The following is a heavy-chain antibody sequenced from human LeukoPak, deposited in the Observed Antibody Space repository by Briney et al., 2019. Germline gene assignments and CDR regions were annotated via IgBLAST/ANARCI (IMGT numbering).Heavy chain of an antibody. J-gene: IGHJ4*02. V-gene: IGHV1-18*01. D-gene: IGHD3-9*01. CDR1: GYTFTSYG. CDR3: AITLVRYFGGTPLDY. Sequence: DSVKVSCKASGYTFTSYGISWVRQAPGQGLEWMGWISAYNGNTNYAQKLQGRVTMTTDTSTSTAYMELRSLRSDDTAVYYCAITLVRYFGGTPLDYWGQGTLVTVSS. CDR2: ISAYNGNT.